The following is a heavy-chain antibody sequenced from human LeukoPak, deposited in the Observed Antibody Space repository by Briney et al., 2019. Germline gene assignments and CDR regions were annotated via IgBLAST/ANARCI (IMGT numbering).Heavy chain of an antibody. CDR2: INHSGST. J-gene: IGHJ4*02. Sequence: SETLSLTCAVYGGSFSGYYWSWIRQPPGKGLEWIGEINHSGSTNYNPSLKSRVTISVDTSKNRFSLKLSSVTAADTAVYYCARGKRGYSYANDYWGQGTLVTVSS. CDR1: GGSFSGYY. V-gene: IGHV4-34*01. D-gene: IGHD5-18*01. CDR3: ARGKRGYSYANDY.